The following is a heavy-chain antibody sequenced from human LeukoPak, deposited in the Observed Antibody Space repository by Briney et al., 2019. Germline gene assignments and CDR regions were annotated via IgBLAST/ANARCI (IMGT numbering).Heavy chain of an antibody. CDR2: ISYDGKNK. J-gene: IGHJ5*02. CDR1: GFTVSSNY. CDR3: AKENNQLLPS. Sequence: PGGSLRLSCAASGFTVSSNYMSWVRQAPGKGLEWVAVISYDGKNKYYADSVKGRFTISRDNSKNTLYLQMNSLRPEDTAVYYCAKENNQLLPSWGQGTLVTVSS. D-gene: IGHD2-2*01. V-gene: IGHV3-30*18.